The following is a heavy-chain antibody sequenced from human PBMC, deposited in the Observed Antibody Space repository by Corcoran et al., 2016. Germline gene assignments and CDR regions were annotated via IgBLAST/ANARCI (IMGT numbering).Heavy chain of an antibody. CDR3: ARERGTYYYDSRGYTYYYYGMDD. Sequence: QVQLQQSGPGLGKPSQTLSHTCAISGDSVSSNSPAWNWIRQSPSRGLEWLGRTYYRSKWYNDYAVSVKSRITINPDTSKNQFSLQLNSVTPEATAVYYCARERGTYYYDSRGYTYYYYGMDDWGQGTTVTVSS. V-gene: IGHV6-1*01. J-gene: IGHJ6*02. D-gene: IGHD3-22*01. CDR2: TYYRSKWYN. CDR1: GDSVSSNSPA.